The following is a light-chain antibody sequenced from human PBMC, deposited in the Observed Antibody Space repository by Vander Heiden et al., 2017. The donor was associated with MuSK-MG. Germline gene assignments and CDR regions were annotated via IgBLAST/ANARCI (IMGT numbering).Light chain of an antibody. J-gene: IGKJ1*01. Sequence: DIQMTQSPSSLSASVGDRVTITCRASQSISSYLNWYQQKPGKAPKLLIYAASSLQSGVPSRFSGSGPGTDFTLTISRLQPEDFATYSCQQSYSTPQTFGQGTKVEIK. CDR2: AAS. CDR3: QQSYSTPQT. V-gene: IGKV1-39*01. CDR1: QSISSY.